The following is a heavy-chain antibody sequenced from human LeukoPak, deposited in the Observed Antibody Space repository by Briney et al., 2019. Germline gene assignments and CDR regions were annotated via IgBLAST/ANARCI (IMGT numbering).Heavy chain of an antibody. Sequence: SETLSLTCTISGGSISSSSYYWGWIRQPPGKGLEWIGSIYCSGSTYYNPSLKSRVTISVDTSKNQFSLKLSSVTAADTAVYYCARQSSPHCSSTSCYWYTTDYWGQGTLVTVSS. CDR1: GGSISSSSYY. J-gene: IGHJ4*02. V-gene: IGHV4-39*01. D-gene: IGHD2-2*01. CDR3: ARQSSPHCSSTSCYWYTTDY. CDR2: IYCSGST.